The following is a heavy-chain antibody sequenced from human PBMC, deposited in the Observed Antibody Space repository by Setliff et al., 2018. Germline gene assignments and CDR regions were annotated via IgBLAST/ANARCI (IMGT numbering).Heavy chain of an antibody. Sequence: GESLKISCAASGFTFSNYAMNWVRQAPGKGLEWVSVIYSDGSSTYYGDSVKDRFTISRDNSQNTLYLQMNSLRAEDTAVYYCAKDRPQGVNGRSLDYWGRGALVTVSS. CDR2: IYSDGSST. D-gene: IGHD3-10*01. J-gene: IGHJ4*02. CDR3: AKDRPQGVNGRSLDY. V-gene: IGHV3-23*03. CDR1: GFTFSNYA.